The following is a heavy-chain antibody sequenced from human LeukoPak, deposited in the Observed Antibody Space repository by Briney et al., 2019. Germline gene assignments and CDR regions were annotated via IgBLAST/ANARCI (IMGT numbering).Heavy chain of an antibody. CDR2: TNPNSGNT. Sequence: GASVKVSCKASGYTFTSYDINWVRQATGQGLEWMGWTNPNSGNTGYAQKFQGRVTITRNTSISTAYMELSSLRSEDTAVYYCARGLGSSSSFDYWGQGTLVTVSS. D-gene: IGHD6-6*01. CDR1: GYTFTSYD. CDR3: ARGLGSSSSFDY. V-gene: IGHV1-8*03. J-gene: IGHJ4*02.